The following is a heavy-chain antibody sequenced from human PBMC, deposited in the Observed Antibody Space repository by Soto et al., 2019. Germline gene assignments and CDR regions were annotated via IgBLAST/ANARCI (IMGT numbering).Heavy chain of an antibody. J-gene: IGHJ4*02. D-gene: IGHD2-15*01. Sequence: QVQLVQSGAEVKKPGSSVKVSCKASGGTFSTYTISWVRQAPGQGLEWMGRIIPLFGIANYAQRFQGRLTIXSDQSTSTAYMELSSLRSEDTATYYCARCAGGSCYISGLFDYWGQGTLVTVSS. CDR3: ARCAGGSCYISGLFDY. V-gene: IGHV1-69*02. CDR1: GGTFSTYT. CDR2: IIPLFGIA.